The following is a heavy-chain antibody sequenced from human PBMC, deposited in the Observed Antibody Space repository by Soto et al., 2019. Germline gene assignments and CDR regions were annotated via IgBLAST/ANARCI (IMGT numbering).Heavy chain of an antibody. CDR3: VKAHRGVVAATVSDY. V-gene: IGHV3-64D*06. CDR1: GFTFSSYA. Sequence: GGSLRLSCAASGFTFSSYAMHWVRQAPGKGLEYVSAISSNGGSTYYADSVKGRFTISRDNSKNTLYLQMSSLRAEDTAVYYCVKAHRGVVAATVSDYWGQGTLVTISS. D-gene: IGHD2-15*01. CDR2: ISSNGGST. J-gene: IGHJ4*02.